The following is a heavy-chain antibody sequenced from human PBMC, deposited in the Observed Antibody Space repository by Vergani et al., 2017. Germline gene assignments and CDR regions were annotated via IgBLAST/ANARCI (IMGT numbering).Heavy chain of an antibody. J-gene: IGHJ3*02. CDR1: GFTFSSYD. CDR3: AREGPGNAFDI. CDR2: IGTAGDT. Sequence: EVQLLESGGGLVQPGGSLRLSCAASGFTFSSYDMHWVRQATGKGLEWVSAIGTAGDTYYPGSVKGRFTISRENAKNSLYLQMNSLRAGDTAVYYCAREGPGNAFDIWGQGTMVTVSS. V-gene: IGHV3-13*01.